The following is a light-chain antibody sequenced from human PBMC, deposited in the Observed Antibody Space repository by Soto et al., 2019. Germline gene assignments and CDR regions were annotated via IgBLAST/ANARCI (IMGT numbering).Light chain of an antibody. Sequence: DIQMTQSPSSLSASVGDRVTITCQASQDISNYLNWYQQKPGKAPKLLIYDASNLETGVPSRFIGSGSGTDFTFTISSLQPEDIATYYCKQYDNLPISFGQGTRLEIK. J-gene: IGKJ5*01. CDR1: QDISNY. CDR2: DAS. V-gene: IGKV1-33*01. CDR3: KQYDNLPIS.